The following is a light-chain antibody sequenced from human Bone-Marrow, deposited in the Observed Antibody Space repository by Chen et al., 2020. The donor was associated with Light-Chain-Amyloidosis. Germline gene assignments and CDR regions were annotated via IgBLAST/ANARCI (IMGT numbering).Light chain of an antibody. CDR3: QSADSSGTYEVI. Sequence: SYALTQPPWVSVSPGQTAGLTCSGDDLPTKYAYWYQQKPGQAPVLVIHRDTERPSGISERFSGSSSGTTATLTISGVQAEDEADYHCQSADSSGTYEVIFGGGTKLTVL. V-gene: IGLV3-25*03. CDR1: DLPTKY. J-gene: IGLJ2*01. CDR2: RDT.